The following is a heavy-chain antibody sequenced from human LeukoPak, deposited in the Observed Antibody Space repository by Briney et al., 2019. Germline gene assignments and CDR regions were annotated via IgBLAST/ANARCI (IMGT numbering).Heavy chain of an antibody. CDR1: GGSFSGYY. CDR2: INHSGST. Sequence: PSETLSLTCAVYGGSFSGYYRSWIRQPPGKGLEWIGEINHSGSTNYNPSLKSRVTISVDTSKNQFSLKLSSVTAADTAVYYCARVLVTTIDYWGQGTLVTVSS. D-gene: IGHD4-17*01. V-gene: IGHV4-34*01. CDR3: ARVLVTTIDY. J-gene: IGHJ4*02.